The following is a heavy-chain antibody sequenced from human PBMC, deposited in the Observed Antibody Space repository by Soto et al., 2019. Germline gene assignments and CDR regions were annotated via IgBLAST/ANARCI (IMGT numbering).Heavy chain of an antibody. V-gene: IGHV3-15*07. Sequence: GGSLRLSCAASGFTFSNAWMNWVRQAPGKGLEWVGRIKSKTDGGTTDYAAPVKGRFTISRDDSKNTLYLQMNSLKTEDTAVYYCTTDWGYVDTAMVTGCWGQGTLVTVSS. D-gene: IGHD5-18*01. CDR1: GFTFSNAW. CDR2: IKSKTDGGTT. CDR3: TTDWGYVDTAMVTGC. J-gene: IGHJ4*02.